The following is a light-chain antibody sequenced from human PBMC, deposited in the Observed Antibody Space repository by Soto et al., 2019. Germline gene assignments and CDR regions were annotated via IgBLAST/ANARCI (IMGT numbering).Light chain of an antibody. CDR3: QSYDSSLSGVV. V-gene: IGLV2-14*01. Sequence: QSALTQPASVSGSPGQSITISCTGTSSDIGGYNYVSWYQQYPGKAPNLIIYEVTNRPSGISYRFSGSKSGNTASLTISGLQVEDEADYYCQSYDSSLSGVVFGGGTKVTVL. CDR1: SSDIGGYNY. CDR2: EVT. J-gene: IGLJ2*01.